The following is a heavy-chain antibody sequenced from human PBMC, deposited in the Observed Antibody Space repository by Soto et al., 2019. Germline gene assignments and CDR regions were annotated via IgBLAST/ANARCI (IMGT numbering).Heavy chain of an antibody. CDR1: SDSITNYY. V-gene: IGHV4-59*01. CDR3: ARVGGTRGWY. J-gene: IGHJ4*02. CDR2: IHDSGRS. Sequence: QVQLRESGPGLVKPSETLSLTCTVSSDSITNYYWSWIRQSPGKGLEWIGYIHDSGRSNYNPSLKSRVKISVDTSKKQSPLKLNSGTAAETAVYYCARVGGTRGWYWGQGTLVTVSS. D-gene: IGHD2-15*01.